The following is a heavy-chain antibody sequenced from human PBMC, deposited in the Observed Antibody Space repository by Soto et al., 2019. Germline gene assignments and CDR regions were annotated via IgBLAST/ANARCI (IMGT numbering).Heavy chain of an antibody. CDR1: GFRFSDVY. D-gene: IGHD3-10*01. J-gene: IGHJ4*02. V-gene: IGHV3-11*01. CDR3: ASDPYYYASGF. CDR2: ISGDGATI. Sequence: QVQLVQSGGGLVEPGGSLRLSCAASGFRFSDVYMNWIRQATGKGLEWVSKISGDGATIYYADSVKGRFTVSRDNARNSVYLQINSLRADDTAVYYCASDPYYYASGFWGQGTLVTVSS.